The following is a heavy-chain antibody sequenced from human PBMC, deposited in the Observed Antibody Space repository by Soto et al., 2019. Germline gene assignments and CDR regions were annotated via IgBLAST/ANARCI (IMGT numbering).Heavy chain of an antibody. D-gene: IGHD4-4*01. CDR3: ARIRTTVTRVYYGMDV. Sequence: SETLSLTCTVSGGSISSGGYYWSWIRQHPGKGLEWIGYIYYSGSTYYNPSLKSRVTISVDTSKNQFSLKLSSVTAADTAVYYCARIRTTVTRVYYGMDVWGQGTTVTVSS. V-gene: IGHV4-31*03. J-gene: IGHJ6*02. CDR1: GGSISSGGYY. CDR2: IYYSGST.